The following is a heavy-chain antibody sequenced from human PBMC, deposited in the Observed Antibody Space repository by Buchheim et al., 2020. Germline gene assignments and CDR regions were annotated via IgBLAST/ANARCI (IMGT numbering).Heavy chain of an antibody. D-gene: IGHD6-13*01. CDR2: INHSGST. CDR3: ARGRGSSWYKNWFDP. CDR1: GGSFSGYY. Sequence: QVQLQQWGAGLLKPSETLSLTCAVYGGSFSGYYWSWIRQPPGKGLEWIGEINHSGSTNYNPSLKSRVTISVDTPKNQFSLKLSSVTAADTAVYYCARGRGSSWYKNWFDPWGQGTL. V-gene: IGHV4-34*01. J-gene: IGHJ5*02.